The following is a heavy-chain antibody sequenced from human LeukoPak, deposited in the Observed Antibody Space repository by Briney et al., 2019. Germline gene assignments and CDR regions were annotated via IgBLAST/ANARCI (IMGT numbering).Heavy chain of an antibody. D-gene: IGHD4-17*01. CDR2: MNPNRGDT. CDR1: GYTFTGYY. Sequence: ASVKVSCKASGYTFTGYYIHWMRQAPGQGLEWMGWMNPNRGDTSYAQKFQGRVTMTRDTPINTAYMELSGLTSDDTAVYYCARDLTTDDYWGQGTLVTVSS. J-gene: IGHJ4*02. V-gene: IGHV1-2*02. CDR3: ARDLTTDDY.